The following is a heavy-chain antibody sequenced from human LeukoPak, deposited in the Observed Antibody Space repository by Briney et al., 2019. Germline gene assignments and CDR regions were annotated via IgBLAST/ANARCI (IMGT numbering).Heavy chain of an antibody. J-gene: IGHJ6*03. V-gene: IGHV7-4-1*02. CDR1: GYTFTSYA. D-gene: IGHD1-26*01. CDR2: INTNTGNP. CDR3: ASDGPSSIVGATGVTNYYYYMDV. Sequence: ASVKVSCKASGYTFTSYAMNWVRQAPGQGLEWMGWINTNTGNPTYAQGFTGRFVFSLDTSVSTAYLQISSLKAEDTAVYYCASDGPSSIVGATGVTNYYYYMDVWGKGTTVTVSS.